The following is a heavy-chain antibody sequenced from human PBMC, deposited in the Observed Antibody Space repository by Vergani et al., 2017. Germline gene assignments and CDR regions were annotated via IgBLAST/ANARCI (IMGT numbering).Heavy chain of an antibody. CDR1: GYSFTNYW. V-gene: IGHV5-51*01. CDR3: ARLYGRDSSGSKYFDY. Sequence: EVQLVQSGAEVKKPGASLKISCQISGYSFTNYWIGWVRQMPGKGLEWMGIIHPADSDTRYSPSFQDQVTISVDKSISTAYLQRSSLRASDSAMYYCARLYGRDSSGSKYFDYWGQGTLVTVSS. CDR2: IHPADSDT. J-gene: IGHJ4*02. D-gene: IGHD3-22*01.